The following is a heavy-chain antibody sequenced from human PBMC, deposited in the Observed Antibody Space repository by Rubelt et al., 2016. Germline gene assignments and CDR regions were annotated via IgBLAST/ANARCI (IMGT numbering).Heavy chain of an antibody. CDR2: SGST. CDR3: ARWGNYGSGMYSKDY. J-gene: IGHJ4*02. V-gene: IGHV4-34*01. D-gene: IGHD3-10*01. Sequence: SGSTNYNPSLKSRVTISVATSKNQFSLKLSSVTAADTAVYYCARWGNYGSGMYSKDYWGQGTLVTVSS.